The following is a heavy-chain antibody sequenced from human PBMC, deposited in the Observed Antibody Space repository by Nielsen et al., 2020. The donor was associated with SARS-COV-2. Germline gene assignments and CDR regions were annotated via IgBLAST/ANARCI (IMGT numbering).Heavy chain of an antibody. D-gene: IGHD6-19*01. CDR2: ISGSGGST. CDR1: GFTVSSNY. Sequence: GESLKISCAASGFTVSSNYMSWVRQAAGKGLEWVSAISGSGGSTYYADSVKGRFTISRDNSKNTLYLQMNSLRAEDTAVYYCAKRSGYTSGWYGDYWGQGTLVTVSS. CDR3: AKRSGYTSGWYGDY. J-gene: IGHJ4*02. V-gene: IGHV3-23*01.